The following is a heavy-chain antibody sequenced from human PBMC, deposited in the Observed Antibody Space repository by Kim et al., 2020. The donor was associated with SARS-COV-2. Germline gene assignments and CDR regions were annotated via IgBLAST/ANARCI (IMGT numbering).Heavy chain of an antibody. D-gene: IGHD3-10*01. Sequence: INHSGSTNYNPSLKSRVTISVDTSKNQFSLKLSSVTAADTAVYYCARVRHWGQGTLVTVSS. V-gene: IGHV4-34*01. J-gene: IGHJ4*02. CDR3: ARVRH. CDR2: INHSGST.